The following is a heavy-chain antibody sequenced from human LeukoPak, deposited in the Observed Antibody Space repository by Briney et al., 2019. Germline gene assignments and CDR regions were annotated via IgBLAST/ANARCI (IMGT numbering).Heavy chain of an antibody. V-gene: IGHV4-59*11. CDR2: IYYSGST. CDR3: ASGTTVTTDDAFDI. D-gene: IGHD4-11*01. J-gene: IGHJ3*02. Sequence: PSETLSLTCTVSGGSISSHYWSWIRQPPGKGLEWIGYIYYSGSTNYNPSLKSRVTISVDTSKNQFSLKLSSVTAADTAVYYCASGTTVTTDDAFDIWGQGTMVTVSS. CDR1: GGSISSHY.